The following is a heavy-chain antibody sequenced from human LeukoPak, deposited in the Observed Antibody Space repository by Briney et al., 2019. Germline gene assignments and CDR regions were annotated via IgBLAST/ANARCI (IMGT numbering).Heavy chain of an antibody. Sequence: PSETLSLTCAVYGGSFSSYYWSWIRQPPGKGLEWIGEINHSGSTNYNPSLKSRVTISVETPKNQLSLKLSSVTAADTAVYYCARGDSSGWFPNWFDPWGQGTLVTVSS. CDR2: INHSGST. V-gene: IGHV4-34*01. J-gene: IGHJ5*02. D-gene: IGHD6-19*01. CDR3: ARGDSSGWFPNWFDP. CDR1: GGSFSSYY.